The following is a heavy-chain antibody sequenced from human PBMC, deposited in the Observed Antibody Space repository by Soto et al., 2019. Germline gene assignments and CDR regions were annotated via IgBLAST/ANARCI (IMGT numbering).Heavy chain of an antibody. D-gene: IGHD6-13*01. CDR2: ISSSSSYI. V-gene: IGHV3-21*01. J-gene: IGHJ5*02. Sequence: PGGSLRLSCAASGFTFSSYSMNWVRQAPGKGLEWVSSISSSSSYIYYADSVKGRFTISRDNAKNSLYLQMNSLRAEDTAVYYCARDTVRQQLAGFDPWGQGTLVTVSS. CDR3: ARDTVRQQLAGFDP. CDR1: GFTFSSYS.